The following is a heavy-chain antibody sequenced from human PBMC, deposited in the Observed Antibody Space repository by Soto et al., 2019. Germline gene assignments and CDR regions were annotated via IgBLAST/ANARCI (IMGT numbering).Heavy chain of an antibody. Sequence: ASVKVSCKASGYTFTSYGISWVRQAPGQGLEWMGWISAYNGNTNYAQKLQGRVTMTTDTSTSTAYMELRSLRSDDTAVYHCARVSEAALFNYSYYYGMDVWGQGTTVTVSS. CDR2: ISAYNGNT. J-gene: IGHJ6*02. CDR1: GYTFTSYG. V-gene: IGHV1-18*04. CDR3: ARVSEAALFNYSYYYGMDV. D-gene: IGHD6-6*01.